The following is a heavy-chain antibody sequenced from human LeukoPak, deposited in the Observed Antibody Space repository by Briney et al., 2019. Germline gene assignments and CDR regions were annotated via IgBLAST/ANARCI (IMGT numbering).Heavy chain of an antibody. J-gene: IGHJ4*02. CDR1: GFTFNSYG. V-gene: IGHV3-33*06. D-gene: IGHD3-22*01. Sequence: GGSLRLSCAASGFTFNSYGMHWVRQAPGKGLEWVAVIWYDGSNKYYADSVKGRFTISRDNCKNTLYLQMNSLRAEDTAVYYCAKDGAYYYDSSGYGLDYWGQGTLVTVSS. CDR3: AKDGAYYYDSSGYGLDY. CDR2: IWYDGSNK.